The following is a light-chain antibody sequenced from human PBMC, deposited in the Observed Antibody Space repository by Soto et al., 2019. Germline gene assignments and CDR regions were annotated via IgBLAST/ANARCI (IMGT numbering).Light chain of an antibody. V-gene: IGKV3-20*01. J-gene: IGKJ3*01. CDR1: QSVSNNY. Sequence: LTQSPGSLSLSPGERATLSCRASQSVSNNYLAWYQQKPGQAPRLLIYGASSRATGIPYRFSGSGSGTDFTLTISRLEPEDFAVYYCQQYGSSPGLFTFGPGTKVDVK. CDR3: QQYGSSPGLFT. CDR2: GAS.